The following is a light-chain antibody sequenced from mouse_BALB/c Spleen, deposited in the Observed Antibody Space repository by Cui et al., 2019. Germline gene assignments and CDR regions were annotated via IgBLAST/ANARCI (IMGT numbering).Light chain of an antibody. CDR3: RQWSSYPRT. J-gene: IGKJ1*01. Sequence: QIVLTQSPAIMSASPGEKVTMTCSASSSVSYMYWYQQKPGSSPRLLIYDTSNLASGVPVRFSGSGSGTSYSLTISRMEAEDAATYYCRQWSSYPRTFGGGTKLEIK. CDR2: DTS. V-gene: IGKV4-55*01. CDR1: SSVSY.